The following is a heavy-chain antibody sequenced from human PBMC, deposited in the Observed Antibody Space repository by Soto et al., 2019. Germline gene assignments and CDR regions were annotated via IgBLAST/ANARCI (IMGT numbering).Heavy chain of an antibody. CDR1: GFTFSSYG. Sequence: QVQLVESGGGVVQPGRSLRLSCAASGFTFSSYGMHWVRQTPGKGLEWVAVISYDGSFKYYADSVKGRFTISRDNSRNTLYLQMNSLRAEDTAVYYCAKDKSSSRAGGFEYWGPGTLVTVSS. D-gene: IGHD6-6*01. CDR2: ISYDGSFK. V-gene: IGHV3-30*18. J-gene: IGHJ4*02. CDR3: AKDKSSSRAGGFEY.